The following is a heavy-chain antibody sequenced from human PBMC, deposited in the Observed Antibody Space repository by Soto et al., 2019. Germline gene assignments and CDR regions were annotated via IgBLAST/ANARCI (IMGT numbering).Heavy chain of an antibody. J-gene: IGHJ4*02. CDR3: ARSSRGYDFDY. D-gene: IGHD6-25*01. Sequence: PSETLALTCTVSGGSISSYYWSWIRQPPGKGLEWIGYIYYSGSTNYNPSLKSRVTISVDTSKNQFALKLSSVTAADTAVYYCARSSRGYDFDYWGQGTLVTVSS. CDR1: GGSISSYY. CDR2: IYYSGST. V-gene: IGHV4-59*01.